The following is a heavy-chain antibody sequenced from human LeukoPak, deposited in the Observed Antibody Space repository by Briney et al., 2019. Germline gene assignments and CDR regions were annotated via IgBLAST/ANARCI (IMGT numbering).Heavy chain of an antibody. Sequence: GGSLRLSCAASGFIFDDYAMYWVRQAPGKGLEWVSGISWNSGIIDYADSVKGRFTISRDNAKNSLYLQMNSLRAEDTAFYYCAMSTVSSGFDYWGQGTLVTVSS. V-gene: IGHV3-9*01. CDR2: ISWNSGII. CDR3: AMSTVSSGFDY. J-gene: IGHJ4*02. CDR1: GFIFDDYA. D-gene: IGHD4-17*01.